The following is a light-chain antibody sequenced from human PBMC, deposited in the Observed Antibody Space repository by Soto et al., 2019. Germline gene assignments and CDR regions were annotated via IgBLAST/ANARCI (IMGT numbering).Light chain of an antibody. CDR2: AAS. CDR1: QSISSY. V-gene: IGKV1-39*01. Sequence: DIQMTHSPSSLSASVVDRVTITFLASQSISSYLNWYQQKPGKAPKLLIYAASSLQSGVPSRFSGSGSGTAFTLTISSLQPEDFATYYCQKSYSTLINFGQGTRLEIK. CDR3: QKSYSTLIN. J-gene: IGKJ5*01.